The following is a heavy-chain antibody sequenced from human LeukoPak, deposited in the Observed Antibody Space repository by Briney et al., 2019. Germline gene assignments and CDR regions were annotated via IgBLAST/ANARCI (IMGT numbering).Heavy chain of an antibody. CDR2: IIPIFGTA. Sequence: CSVKVSCKASGGTFSSYAISWVRQAPGQGLEWMGGIIPIFGTANYAQKFQGRVTITTDESTSTAYMELSSLRSEDTAVYYCARDGRGSGYRSDAFDIWGQGTMVTVSS. V-gene: IGHV1-69*05. CDR3: ARDGRGSGYRSDAFDI. D-gene: IGHD3-22*01. J-gene: IGHJ3*02. CDR1: GGTFSSYA.